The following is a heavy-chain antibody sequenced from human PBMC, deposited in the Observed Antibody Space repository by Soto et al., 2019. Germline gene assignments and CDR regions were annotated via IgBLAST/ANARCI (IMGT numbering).Heavy chain of an antibody. Sequence: GASVKVSCKGSGYTFTSYGISWVRQAPGQGLEWMGWISAYNGNTNYAQKLQGRVTMTTDTSTSTAYMELRSLRSDDTAVYYCARVRPALDNGPAPGIAPHYFDYWGQGTLVTVSS. J-gene: IGHJ4*02. V-gene: IGHV1-18*04. CDR1: GYTFTSYG. CDR3: ARVRPALDNGPAPGIAPHYFDY. D-gene: IGHD6-13*01. CDR2: ISAYNGNT.